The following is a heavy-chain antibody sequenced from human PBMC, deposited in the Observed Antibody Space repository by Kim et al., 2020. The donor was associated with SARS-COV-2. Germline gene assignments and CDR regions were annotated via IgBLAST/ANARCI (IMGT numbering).Heavy chain of an antibody. Sequence: GGSLRLSCAASGFTFSSYSMNWVRQAPGKGLEWVSYISSSSSTIYYADSVKGRFTISRDNAKNSLYLQMNSLRAEDTAVYYCARGLKGATPDYWGQGTLVTVSS. CDR3: ARGLKGATPDY. J-gene: IGHJ4*02. V-gene: IGHV3-48*04. CDR2: ISSSSSTI. D-gene: IGHD1-26*01. CDR1: GFTFSSYS.